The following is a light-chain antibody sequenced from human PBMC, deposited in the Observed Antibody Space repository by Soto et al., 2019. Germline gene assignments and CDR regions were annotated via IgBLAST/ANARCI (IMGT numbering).Light chain of an antibody. CDR2: KAS. CDR1: QTISSW. J-gene: IGKJ1*01. Sequence: IPISPSLSTLSTTDGPGVTITCRASQTISSWLAWYQQKPGKAPKLLIYKASTLKSGVPSRFSGSGSGTEFTLTIRSLQPDDFATYYCQQYNSYSQTFGQRTKVDI. CDR3: QQYNSYSQT. V-gene: IGKV1-5*03.